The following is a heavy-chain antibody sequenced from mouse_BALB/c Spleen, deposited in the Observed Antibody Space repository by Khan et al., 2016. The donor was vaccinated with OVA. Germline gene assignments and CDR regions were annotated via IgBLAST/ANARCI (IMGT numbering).Heavy chain of an antibody. CDR2: IYPGNSDI. Sequence: VQLQQSGTVLARPGASVKMSCKASGYTFTSYWMHWVKQRPGQGLEWIGAIYPGNSDINYNQKFMGKAKLTAVTSTSTAYMELNSLTNEDSAVYYCTRNGFGNYESWDYWGQGTTLTVSS. J-gene: IGHJ2*01. CDR3: TRNGFGNYESWDY. D-gene: IGHD2-1*01. CDR1: GYTFTSYW. V-gene: IGHV1-5*01.